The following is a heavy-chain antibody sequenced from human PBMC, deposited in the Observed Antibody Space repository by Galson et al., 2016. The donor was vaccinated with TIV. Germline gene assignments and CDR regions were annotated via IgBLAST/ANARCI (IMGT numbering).Heavy chain of an antibody. CDR2: IYPGDSDT. V-gene: IGHV5-51*01. J-gene: IGHJ6*02. Sequence: QSGAEVKKPGESLKISCKGSGYSFTGSWIDWVRQVPGKGLEWMGVIYPGDSDTKYSPAFHGHVTISVDTSISTAFLEWSSLKASDTAIYYCARRGREETNEGSLDVWGQGTTVTVSS. CDR1: GYSFTGSW. CDR3: ARRGREETNEGSLDV. D-gene: IGHD1-1*01.